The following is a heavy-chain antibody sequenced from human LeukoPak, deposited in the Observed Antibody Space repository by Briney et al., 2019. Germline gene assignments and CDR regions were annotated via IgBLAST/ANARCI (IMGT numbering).Heavy chain of an antibody. Sequence: GGPLRLSCAASGFTFSSYTGFWVRQAPGKGLEYVSAISTNGGSTYYADSVKGRFTISRDNSKNTLYLQMGSLRGEDMAVYYCARESARDGFNFWGQGTLVTVSS. J-gene: IGHJ4*02. CDR1: GFTFSSYT. D-gene: IGHD5-24*01. CDR3: ARESARDGFNF. CDR2: ISTNGGST. V-gene: IGHV3-64*02.